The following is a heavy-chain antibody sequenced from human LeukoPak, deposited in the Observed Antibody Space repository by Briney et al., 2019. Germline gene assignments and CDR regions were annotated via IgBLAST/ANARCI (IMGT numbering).Heavy chain of an antibody. CDR2: IKQDGSEK. J-gene: IGHJ4*02. D-gene: IGHD2-2*01. V-gene: IGHV3-7*01. CDR3: ARRRCSSTSCLFDY. CDR1: GFTFSSYW. Sequence: GGSLRLSCAASGFTFSSYWMSWVRQAPGKGLEWVANIKQDGSEKYYVDSVKGRFTISRDNAKNSLYLQMNSLRAEDTAVYYCARRRCSSTSCLFDYWGQGTLVTVSS.